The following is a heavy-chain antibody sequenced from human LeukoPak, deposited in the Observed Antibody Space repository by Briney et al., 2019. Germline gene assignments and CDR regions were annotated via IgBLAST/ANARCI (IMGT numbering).Heavy chain of an antibody. V-gene: IGHV3-23*01. Sequence: QTGGSLRLSCAASGFTFSSYAVSWVRQAPGKGLEWVSAISGSGGSTYYADSVKGRFTISRDNSKNTLYLQMNSLRAEDTAVYYCAKDSSSGWYGFDYWGQGTLVTVSS. D-gene: IGHD6-19*01. CDR2: ISGSGGST. CDR3: AKDSSSGWYGFDY. CDR1: GFTFSSYA. J-gene: IGHJ4*02.